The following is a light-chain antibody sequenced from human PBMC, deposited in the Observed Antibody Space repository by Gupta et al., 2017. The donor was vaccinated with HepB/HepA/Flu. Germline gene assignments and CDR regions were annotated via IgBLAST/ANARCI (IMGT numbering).Light chain of an antibody. V-gene: IGLV8-61*01. Sequence: QTVVTQESSFSVSPGGTVTLTCVLSSGSVFTSYYASWYQQTPGQAPRTLIYSTNSRSSGVPDRFSGSIVGNKAALTITGAQAEDESDYYCMLYMGYGISVFGGGTKLTVL. CDR1: SGSVFTSYY. CDR3: MLYMGYGISV. J-gene: IGLJ3*02. CDR2: STN.